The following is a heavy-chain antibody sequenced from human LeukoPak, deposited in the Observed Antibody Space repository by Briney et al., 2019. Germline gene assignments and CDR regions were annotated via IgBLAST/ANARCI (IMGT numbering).Heavy chain of an antibody. Sequence: PGKSLRLSCEASGFTFSNSVMNWVRQAPGKGLEWVALVSYEGSSERYADSVKGRFTISRDNSKNVLYLQMNSLRVGDTAVYYCATNLLHDYKGPWGQGTLVTVSS. CDR2: VSYEGSSE. D-gene: IGHD4-11*01. CDR3: ATNLLHDYKGP. J-gene: IGHJ5*02. V-gene: IGHV3-30*03. CDR1: GFTFSNSV.